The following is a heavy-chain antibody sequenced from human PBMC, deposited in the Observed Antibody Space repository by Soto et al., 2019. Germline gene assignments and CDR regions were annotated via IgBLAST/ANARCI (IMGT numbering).Heavy chain of an antibody. CDR2: ISGGNGNT. CDR1: GYTFSSYI. CDR3: ARDPTLDY. J-gene: IGHJ4*02. Sequence: ASVKVSCETSGYTFSSYIIHWVRQAPGQRPEWMAWISGGNGNTKYSQKFQGRVTITRDTSASTAYMELSSLTSEDTAVYYCARDPTLDYWGQGTLVTVSS. V-gene: IGHV1-3*01.